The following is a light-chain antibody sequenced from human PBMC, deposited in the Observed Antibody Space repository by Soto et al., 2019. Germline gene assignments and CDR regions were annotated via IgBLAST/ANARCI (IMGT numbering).Light chain of an antibody. CDR2: GAS. Sequence: EIVLTQSPGTLPLSPGERATLSCRASQSVRSSYLAWYLQKPGQAPRILIYGASSRATGIPDRFSGSGAGTAFTLSISRLEPEDFAVYYCKQYGSSLWTFGQGTKVEL. J-gene: IGKJ1*01. V-gene: IGKV3-20*01. CDR1: QSVRSSY. CDR3: KQYGSSLWT.